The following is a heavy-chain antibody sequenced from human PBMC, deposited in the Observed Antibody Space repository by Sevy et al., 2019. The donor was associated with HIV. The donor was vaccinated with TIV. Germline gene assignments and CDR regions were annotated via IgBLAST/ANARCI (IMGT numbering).Heavy chain of an antibody. Sequence: GGSLRLSCAASGFTFSSYGMHWVRQAPGKGLEWVAVISYDGSNKYYADSVKGRFTISRDNSKNTLYLKMNGLRAEDTAVYYCAKVEYYGSGSWKYYFDYWGQGTLVTVSS. J-gene: IGHJ4*02. CDR3: AKVEYYGSGSWKYYFDY. D-gene: IGHD3-10*01. CDR1: GFTFSSYG. CDR2: ISYDGSNK. V-gene: IGHV3-30*18.